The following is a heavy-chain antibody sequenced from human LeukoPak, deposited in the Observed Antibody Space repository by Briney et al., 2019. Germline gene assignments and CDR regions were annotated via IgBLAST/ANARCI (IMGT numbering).Heavy chain of an antibody. D-gene: IGHD3-3*01. V-gene: IGHV3-53*01. J-gene: IGHJ6*03. CDR2: IYSGGST. CDR3: AKNFWSDKYYYYYMDV. Sequence: GGALRLSCAASGFTVSSNYMSWVRQAPGKGLEWVSVIYSGGSTYYADSVKGRFTISRDNSKNTLYLQLNSLRAEDTAVYYCAKNFWSDKYYYYYMDVWGKGPTVTVSS. CDR1: GFTVSSNY.